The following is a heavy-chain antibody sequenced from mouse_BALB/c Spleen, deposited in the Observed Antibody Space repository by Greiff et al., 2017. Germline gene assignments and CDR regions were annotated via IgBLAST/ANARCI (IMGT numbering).Heavy chain of an antibody. Sequence: EVQLVESGGGLVKPGGSLKLSCAASGFTFSSYAMSWVRQSPEKRLEWVAEISSGGSYTYYPDTVTGRFTISRDNAKNTLYLEMSSLRSEDTAMYYCARARGDYYAMDYWGQGTSVTVSS. CDR3: ARARGDYYAMDY. J-gene: IGHJ4*01. CDR2: ISSGGSYT. CDR1: GFTFSSYA. V-gene: IGHV5-9-4*01.